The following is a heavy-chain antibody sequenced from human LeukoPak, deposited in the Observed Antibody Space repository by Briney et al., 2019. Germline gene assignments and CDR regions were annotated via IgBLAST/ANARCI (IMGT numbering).Heavy chain of an antibody. CDR3: ATDYDVLTGYYSDVGY. D-gene: IGHD3-9*01. CDR1: GFTFSSYS. Sequence: GGSLRLSCAASGFTFSSYSMNWVRQAPGKGLEWVSYISSSSNTIYYADSVKGRFTTSRDNSKNTLYLQMNSLRAEDTAVYYCATDYDVLTGYYSDVGYWGQGTLVTVSS. V-gene: IGHV3-48*01. CDR2: ISSSSNTI. J-gene: IGHJ4*02.